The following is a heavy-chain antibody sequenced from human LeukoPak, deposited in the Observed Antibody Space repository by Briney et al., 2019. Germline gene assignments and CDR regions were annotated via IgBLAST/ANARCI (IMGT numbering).Heavy chain of an antibody. V-gene: IGHV3-9*01. D-gene: IGHD5-24*01. CDR1: GFTFDDYA. J-gene: IGHJ4*02. Sequence: GGSLRLSCAASGFTFDDYAMHWVRQAPGKGLEWVSGISWNSGSIGYADSVKGRFTISRDNSKNTLYLQMNSLRAEDTAVYYCARGGWLQDRRIDYWGQGTLVTVSS. CDR2: ISWNSGSI. CDR3: ARGGWLQDRRIDY.